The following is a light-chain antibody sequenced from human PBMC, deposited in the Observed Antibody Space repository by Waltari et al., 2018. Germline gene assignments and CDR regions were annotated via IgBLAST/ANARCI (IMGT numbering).Light chain of an antibody. J-gene: IGLJ2*01. Sequence: QSVLTQPPSVSEAPRQRVTISCSGSRSNIRNNAVSWYQQLPGKAPKLLIYYDDLLPSGVSDRFSGSKSGPAASLAISGLQSGDEADYYCAVWDDSLNGVVFGGGTKLTVL. CDR1: RSNIRNNA. CDR3: AVWDDSLNGVV. V-gene: IGLV1-36*01. CDR2: YDD.